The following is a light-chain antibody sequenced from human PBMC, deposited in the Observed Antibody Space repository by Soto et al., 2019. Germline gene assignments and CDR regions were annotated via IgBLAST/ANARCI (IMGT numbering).Light chain of an antibody. V-gene: IGKV1-33*01. CDR3: QKHDGVPL. J-gene: IGKJ3*01. CDR2: DAS. CDR1: QGIHNA. Sequence: DVQMTQSPSSLSASAGDRVTITCRASQGIHNAVAWYQQKPGRPPKLLIYDASDLETGVPSRFSGGGSGTFFSFTINSLQPEDIATYYCQKHDGVPLFGPGTKVEIK.